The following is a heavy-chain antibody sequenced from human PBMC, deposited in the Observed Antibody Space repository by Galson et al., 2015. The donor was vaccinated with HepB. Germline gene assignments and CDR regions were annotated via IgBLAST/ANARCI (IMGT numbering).Heavy chain of an antibody. CDR3: AIDDAPGSSVYY. J-gene: IGHJ4*02. D-gene: IGHD1-14*01. V-gene: IGHV3-21*01. Sequence: SLRLSCAASGFTFSSYSMNWVRQAPGKGLEWVSSISSSSSYIYYADSVKGRFTISRDNSKNSLYLQMNSLRAEDTAVYYCAIDDAPGSSVYYWGQGTLVTVSS. CDR2: ISSSSSYI. CDR1: GFTFSSYS.